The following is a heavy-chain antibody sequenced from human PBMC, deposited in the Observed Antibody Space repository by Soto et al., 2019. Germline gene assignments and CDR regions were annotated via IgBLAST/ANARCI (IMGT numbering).Heavy chain of an antibody. V-gene: IGHV3-23*01. D-gene: IGHD1-26*01. CDR3: AKFPSGSYHFFDY. J-gene: IGHJ4*02. CDR1: GFTFSSYA. CDR2: ISGSGGST. Sequence: LRLSCAASGFTFSSYAMSWVRQAPGKGLEWVSAISGSGGSTYYADSVKGRFTISRDNSKNTLYLQMNSLRAEDTAVYYCAKFPSGSYHFFDYWGQGTLVTVSS.